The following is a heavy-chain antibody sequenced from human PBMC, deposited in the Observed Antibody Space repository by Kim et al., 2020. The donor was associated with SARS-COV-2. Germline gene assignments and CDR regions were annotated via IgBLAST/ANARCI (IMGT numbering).Heavy chain of an antibody. Sequence: NYADSGKGRFTISRDNAKNTIDLEMNSLRAEDTAVYYCAGRSLRGTNFFDYWGQGTLVTVSS. CDR3: AGRSLRGTNFFDY. V-gene: IGHV3-74*01. J-gene: IGHJ4*02. D-gene: IGHD1-1*01.